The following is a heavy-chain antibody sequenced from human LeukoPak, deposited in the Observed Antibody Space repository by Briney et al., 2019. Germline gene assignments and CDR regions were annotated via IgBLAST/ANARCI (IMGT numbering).Heavy chain of an antibody. CDR3: ANDSGYGSV. CDR2: ISYDGSNK. CDR1: GFTFSSYG. Sequence: PGGSLRLSCAASGFTFSSYGMHWVRQAPGKGLEWVAVISYDGSNKYYADSVKGRFTISRDNSKNTLYLQMNSLRAEDTAVYYCANDSGYGSVWGQGTLVTVSS. V-gene: IGHV3-30*18. J-gene: IGHJ4*02. D-gene: IGHD5-12*01.